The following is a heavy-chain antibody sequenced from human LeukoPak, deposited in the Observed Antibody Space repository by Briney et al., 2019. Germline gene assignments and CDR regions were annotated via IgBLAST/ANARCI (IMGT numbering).Heavy chain of an antibody. D-gene: IGHD6-19*01. CDR2: IIPILVIA. Sequence: SVKVSCKASVGTFSSYTISWVRQAPGQGLEWMGRIIPILVIANYAQKFQGRVTITADKSTSTAYMELSSLRSEDTAVYYCARDLAVAGPFDYWGQGTLVTVSS. CDR1: VGTFSSYT. V-gene: IGHV1-69*04. J-gene: IGHJ4*02. CDR3: ARDLAVAGPFDY.